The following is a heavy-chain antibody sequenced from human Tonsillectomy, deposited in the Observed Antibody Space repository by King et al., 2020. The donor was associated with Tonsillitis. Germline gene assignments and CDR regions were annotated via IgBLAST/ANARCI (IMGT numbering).Heavy chain of an antibody. V-gene: IGHV3-9*01. CDR3: AKESSGYGFDAFDI. Sequence: VQLVESGGGLVQPGRSLRLSCAASGFTFDVYAMHWVRHAPGKGLEWVSSISWNSATIDYADSVRGRFTISRDNAKNSLYLQMNSLRAEDTALYYCAKESSGYGFDAFDIWGQGTVVTVSS. J-gene: IGHJ3*02. D-gene: IGHD3-22*01. CDR1: GFTFDVYA. CDR2: ISWNSATI.